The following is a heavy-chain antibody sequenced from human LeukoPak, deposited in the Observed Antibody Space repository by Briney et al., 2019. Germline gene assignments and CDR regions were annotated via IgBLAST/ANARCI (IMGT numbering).Heavy chain of an antibody. V-gene: IGHV4-4*07. Sequence: SETLSLTCTVSGGSISSYYWSWIRQPAGKGLEWIGRIYTSGSTNYNPSLKSRVTMSVDTSKNQFSLKLSSVTAADTAVYYCARERYCSSTSCYYYGMDVWGQGTTVTVSS. CDR1: GGSISSYY. D-gene: IGHD2-2*01. J-gene: IGHJ6*02. CDR2: IYTSGST. CDR3: ARERYCSSTSCYYYGMDV.